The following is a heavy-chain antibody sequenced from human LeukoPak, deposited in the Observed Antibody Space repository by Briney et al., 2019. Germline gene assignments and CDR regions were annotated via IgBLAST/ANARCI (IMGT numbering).Heavy chain of an antibody. J-gene: IGHJ5*02. Sequence: SETLSLTCTVSGGFFSSLYWSWIRQPPGKGLEWNAYIYNTDNTKYNPSLKSRATISVDTSKNQISLRLRSVTAADTAVYYCARDTSLGMPQWFDPWGQGALVTVSP. D-gene: IGHD2-2*01. CDR1: GGFFSSLY. CDR3: ARDTSLGMPQWFDP. CDR2: IYNTDNT. V-gene: IGHV4-59*01.